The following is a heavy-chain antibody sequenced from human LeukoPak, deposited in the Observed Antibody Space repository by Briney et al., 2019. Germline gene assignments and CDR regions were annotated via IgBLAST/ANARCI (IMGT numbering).Heavy chain of an antibody. CDR1: GYTFTDYY. CDR2: IDPKSGGT. CDR3: ARWRGYSSGWSGPFDD. Sequence: ASVKVSCKASGYTFTDYYMHWVRQAPGQGLEWMGWIDPKSGGTKYAQRFQGRVTMTRDTSINTGYMELSSLTSDDTAIYYCARWRGYSSGWSGPFDDWGQGTLVTVSS. D-gene: IGHD6-13*01. V-gene: IGHV1-2*02. J-gene: IGHJ4*02.